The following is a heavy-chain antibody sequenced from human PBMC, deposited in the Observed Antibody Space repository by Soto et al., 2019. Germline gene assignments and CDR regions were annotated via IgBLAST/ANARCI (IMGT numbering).Heavy chain of an antibody. J-gene: IGHJ5*02. D-gene: IGHD6-13*01. V-gene: IGHV1-69*01. CDR1: GGTFSSYA. CDR3: ARLHSAAAPYNWFDP. CDR2: IIPIFGTA. Sequence: QVQLVQSGAEVKKPGSSVKVSCKASGGTFSSYAISWVRQAPGQVLEWMGGIIPIFGTANYAQKFQGRVTITADESPSTAYMGLSSLRSEDTAVYYCARLHSAAAPYNWFDPCGQGTLVIFSS.